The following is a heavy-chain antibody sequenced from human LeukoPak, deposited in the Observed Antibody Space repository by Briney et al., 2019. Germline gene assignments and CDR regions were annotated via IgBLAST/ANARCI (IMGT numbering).Heavy chain of an antibody. V-gene: IGHV1-69*06. D-gene: IGHD5-18*01. CDR2: IIPIFGTA. Sequence: SVKVSCKASGGTFSSYAISWVRQAPGQGLEWMGGIIPIFGTANYAQKFQGRVTITADKSTSTAYMELSSLRSEDTAVYYCARYRVDTVMVPFHWGQGTLVTVSS. J-gene: IGHJ4*02. CDR3: ARYRVDTVMVPFH. CDR1: GGTFSSYA.